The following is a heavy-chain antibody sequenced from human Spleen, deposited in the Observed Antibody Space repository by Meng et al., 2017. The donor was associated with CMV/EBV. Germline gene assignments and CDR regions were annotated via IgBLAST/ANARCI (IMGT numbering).Heavy chain of an antibody. V-gene: IGHV4-4*01. Sequence: LSLTCAVSGGSISNDNWWSCVRQPPGKGLEWIGEIYHSGSTKYNPSLKSRVTMSIDKSKNQFSLNLSSVTAADTAVYFCARDRAVALWGQGTLVTVSS. CDR3: ARDRAVAL. J-gene: IGHJ4*02. CDR1: GGSISNDNW. D-gene: IGHD2-15*01. CDR2: IYHSGST.